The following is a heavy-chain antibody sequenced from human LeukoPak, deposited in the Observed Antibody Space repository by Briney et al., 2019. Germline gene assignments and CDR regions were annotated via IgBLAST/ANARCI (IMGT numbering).Heavy chain of an antibody. CDR2: ISSSSSTI. V-gene: IGHV3-48*01. D-gene: IGHD2/OR15-2a*01. CDR1: GFTFSSHS. Sequence: HPGGSLRLSCAASGFTFSSHSMNWVRQAPGKGLEWVSYISSSSSTIYYADSVKGRFTVSRDNSKNTLYLQMNSLRPEDTAVYYCAKDLGVGAYLLFDYITSGLDSWGQETLVTVSS. J-gene: IGHJ4*02. CDR3: AKDLGVGAYLLFDYITSGLDS.